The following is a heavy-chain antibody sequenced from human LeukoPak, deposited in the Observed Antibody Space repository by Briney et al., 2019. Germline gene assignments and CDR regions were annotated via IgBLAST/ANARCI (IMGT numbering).Heavy chain of an antibody. CDR2: FDRGSLDT. CDR1: GFTFSSYA. J-gene: IGHJ4*02. Sequence: GGSLRLSCAASGFTFSSYAMTWVRQAPGKGLQWVSLFDRGSLDTYYADSVRGRFTVSRDNDKNTLYLQMNSLRAEDTAVYYCARRGYESSGPKYYFDHWGQGILVTVSS. D-gene: IGHD3-22*01. CDR3: ARRGYESSGPKYYFDH. V-gene: IGHV3-23*01.